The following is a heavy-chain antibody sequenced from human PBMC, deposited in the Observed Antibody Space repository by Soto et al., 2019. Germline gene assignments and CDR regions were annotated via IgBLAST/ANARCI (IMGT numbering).Heavy chain of an antibody. CDR2: INHSGST. V-gene: IGHV4-34*01. D-gene: IGHD2-2*01. Sequence: QVQLQQWGAGLLKPSETLSLTCAVYGGSFSGYYWSWIRQPPGKGLEWIGEINHSGSTNYNPSLKSRVTISVDTSKSQFSLKLSSVTAADTAVYYCARQEYGPTNWFDPWGQGTLVTVSS. CDR1: GGSFSGYY. CDR3: ARQEYGPTNWFDP. J-gene: IGHJ5*02.